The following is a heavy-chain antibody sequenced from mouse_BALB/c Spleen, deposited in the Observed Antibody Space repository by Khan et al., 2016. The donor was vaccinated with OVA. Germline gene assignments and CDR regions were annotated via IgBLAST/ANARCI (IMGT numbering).Heavy chain of an antibody. CDR2: IWSAGST. V-gene: IGHV2-2*02. J-gene: IGHJ3*01. CDR3: ARSVYDYGRGALFAY. D-gene: IGHD2-4*01. CDR1: GFSLNNYS. Sequence: VQLQESGPGLVQPSQSLSITCTVSGFSLNNYSVHWVRQSPGKGLEWLGVIWSAGSTDYNAAFISRLTISKDNSRSQVFFKMNSLQPNDTAIYYCARSVYDYGRGALFAYWGQGTLVTVSA.